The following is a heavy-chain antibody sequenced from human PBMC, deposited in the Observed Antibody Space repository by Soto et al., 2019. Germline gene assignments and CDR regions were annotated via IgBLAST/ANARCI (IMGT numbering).Heavy chain of an antibody. CDR3: TIDRGFGMDV. J-gene: IGHJ6*02. V-gene: IGHV4-31*03. Sequence: QVPLQESGPGLVKPSQTLSLTCNVSGGSISGCRYYWNWIRQHPGKGLEWIGNIYDNGITYYNTSLKSRVIISEVTSKNQYSLMLIFVTAADRDGYYCTIDRGFGMDVWGQGTTVTVSS. CDR1: GGSISGCRYY. CDR2: IYDNGIT.